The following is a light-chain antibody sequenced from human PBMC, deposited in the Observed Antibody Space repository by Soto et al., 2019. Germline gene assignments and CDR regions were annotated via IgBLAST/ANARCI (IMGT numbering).Light chain of an antibody. CDR3: TSYTSSSTHV. CDR1: NIGIKD. J-gene: IGLJ1*01. Sequence: LTQPPSVSVAPGQTARISCGGNNIGIKDVSWYQHHPGKAPKVIIYGVTNRPSGVSHRFSGSKSANTASLTISGLQAEDEADYYCTSYTSSSTHVFGTGTKLTVL. CDR2: GVT. V-gene: IGLV2-14*01.